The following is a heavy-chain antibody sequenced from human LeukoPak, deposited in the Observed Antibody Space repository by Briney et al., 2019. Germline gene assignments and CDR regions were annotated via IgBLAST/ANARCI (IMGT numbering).Heavy chain of an antibody. Sequence: SVKVSCKASGGTFSSYAISWVRQAPGQGLEWMGGIIPIFGTANYAQKFQGRVTITTDESTSTAYMELSSLRSEDTAVYYCARVDCSSTSCYQYNWFDPWGQGTLVTVSS. CDR2: IIPIFGTA. V-gene: IGHV1-69*05. CDR3: ARVDCSSTSCYQYNWFDP. J-gene: IGHJ5*02. D-gene: IGHD2-2*01. CDR1: GGTFSSYA.